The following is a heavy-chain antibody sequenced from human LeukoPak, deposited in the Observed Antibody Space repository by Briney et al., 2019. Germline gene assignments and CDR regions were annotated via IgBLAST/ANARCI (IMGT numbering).Heavy chain of an antibody. CDR2: ISSSVSTI. CDR1: GFTFSSYE. V-gene: IGHV3-48*03. Sequence: GGSLRLSCAASGFTFSSYEMNSGPEAPGEGLERVSYISSSVSTIYYADSVKGRFTISRDNAKNSLYLQMNSLRAEDTAVYYCARDAAGTTGYFDYWGQGTLVTVSS. J-gene: IGHJ4*02. CDR3: ARDAAGTTGYFDY. D-gene: IGHD1-7*01.